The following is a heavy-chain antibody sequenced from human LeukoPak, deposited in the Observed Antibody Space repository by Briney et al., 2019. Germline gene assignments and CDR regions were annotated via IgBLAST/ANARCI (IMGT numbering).Heavy chain of an antibody. CDR2: INPNSGGT. CDR3: AREQSTPLGATRHPDHNWFDP. CDR1: GYTFTSYG. J-gene: IGHJ5*02. D-gene: IGHD1-26*01. V-gene: IGHV1-2*02. Sequence: ASVKVSCKASGYTFTSYGISWVRQAPGQGLEWMGWINPNSGGTNYAQKFQGRVTMTRDTSISTAYMELSRLRSDDTAVYYCAREQSTPLGATRHPDHNWFDPWGQGTLVTVSS.